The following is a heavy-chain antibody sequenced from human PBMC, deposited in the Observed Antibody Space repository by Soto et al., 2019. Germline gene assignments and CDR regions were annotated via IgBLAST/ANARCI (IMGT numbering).Heavy chain of an antibody. CDR3: ARNRDPSSKTHGMDV. Sequence: GGSLRLSCTPSGLSFSTHSMNWVRQAPGKGLEWVSSISSSSYYIYYADSVKGRFTISRDNAKNTLFLQMNSLRADDTAVYYCARNRDPSSKTHGMDVWGQGTTVTVSS. CDR1: GLSFSTHS. J-gene: IGHJ6*02. CDR2: ISSSSYYI. V-gene: IGHV3-21*06.